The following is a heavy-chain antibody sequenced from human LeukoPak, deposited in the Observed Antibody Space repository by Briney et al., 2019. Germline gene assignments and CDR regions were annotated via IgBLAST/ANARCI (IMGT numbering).Heavy chain of an antibody. CDR3: ARGPDYYGSNWFDP. Sequence: SVKVSCKASGGTFSSHAISWVRQAPGQGLEWMGGIIPIFGATDYAQKFQGRVTFTADESTSTAYMELSSLRSEDTAVYYCARGPDYYGSNWFDPWGQGTLVTVSS. D-gene: IGHD3-10*01. CDR1: GGTFSSHA. J-gene: IGHJ5*02. CDR2: IIPIFGAT. V-gene: IGHV1-69*13.